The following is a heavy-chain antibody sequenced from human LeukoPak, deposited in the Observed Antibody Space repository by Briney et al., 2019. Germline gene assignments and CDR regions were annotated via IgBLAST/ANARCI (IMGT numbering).Heavy chain of an antibody. CDR1: GYTFTGYY. Sequence: ASVKVSCKASGYTFTGYYMHWVRQAPGQGLEWMGRINPNSGGTNYAQKFHGRVTMTRDTSISTAYMELSRLRSDDTAVYYCARGFWGSYRFNYWGQGTLVTVSS. CDR2: INPNSGGT. D-gene: IGHD3-16*02. V-gene: IGHV1-2*06. J-gene: IGHJ4*02. CDR3: ARGFWGSYRFNY.